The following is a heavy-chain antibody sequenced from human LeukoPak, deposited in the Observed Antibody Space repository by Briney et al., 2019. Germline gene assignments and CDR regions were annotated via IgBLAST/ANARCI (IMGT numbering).Heavy chain of an antibody. CDR2: TSSDGSKK. CDR3: AKKSPGTYYAPPDY. V-gene: IGHV3-30*18. Sequence: PGTSLRLSCAASGFAFSTHGMHWVRQAPGKGLEWVAVTSSDGSKKDYADSVKGRFTISRDNSKNTLFLQMNSLRAEDTAVYYCAKKSPGTYYAPPDYWGQGTLVTVSS. CDR1: GFAFSTHG. D-gene: IGHD3-10*01. J-gene: IGHJ4*02.